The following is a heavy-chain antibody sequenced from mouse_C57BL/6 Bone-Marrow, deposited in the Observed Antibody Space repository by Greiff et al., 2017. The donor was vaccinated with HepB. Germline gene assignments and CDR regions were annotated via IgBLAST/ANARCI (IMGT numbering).Heavy chain of an antibody. Sequence: EVKLVESGPGLVKPSQSLSLTCSVTGYSITSGYYWYWIRQLPGNQLEWVGYISYDGSNNYNPSLKNRISITLDTSKNHFFLKLNSVTTEDTAPYYCARDDYDGRMGWDYWGQGTSVTVSS. D-gene: IGHD2-4*01. CDR1: GYSITSGYY. CDR2: ISYDGSN. V-gene: IGHV3-6*01. CDR3: ARDDYDGRMGWDY. J-gene: IGHJ4*01.